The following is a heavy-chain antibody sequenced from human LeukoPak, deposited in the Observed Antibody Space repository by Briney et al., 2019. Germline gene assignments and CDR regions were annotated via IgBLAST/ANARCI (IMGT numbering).Heavy chain of an antibody. CDR1: GYTFTGHY. V-gene: IGHV1-2*02. Sequence: ASVKVSCKASGYTFTGHYMHWVRQAPGQGLEWMGWINPNSSGRDYAQKFQGRVTLTRDTSISTAYMELSRLRSDDTAVYYCARGDYYDSSGYPDCWGQGTLVTVSS. D-gene: IGHD3-22*01. CDR3: ARGDYYDSSGYPDC. CDR2: INPNSSGR. J-gene: IGHJ4*02.